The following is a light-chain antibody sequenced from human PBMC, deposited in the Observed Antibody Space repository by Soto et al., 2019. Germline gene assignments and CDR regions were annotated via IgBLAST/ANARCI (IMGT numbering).Light chain of an antibody. CDR3: QQYGSSPTWT. J-gene: IGKJ1*01. CDR1: QSVSSNY. Sequence: ETVLTQSPGTLSLPPGERATLPCRASQSVSSNYLAWYQQKPGQAPRLLIYGASTRATGIPDRFSGSGSGTDFTLTISSLEFGDSAVYYCQQYGSSPTWTFGQGAKVDIK. CDR2: GAS. V-gene: IGKV3-20*01.